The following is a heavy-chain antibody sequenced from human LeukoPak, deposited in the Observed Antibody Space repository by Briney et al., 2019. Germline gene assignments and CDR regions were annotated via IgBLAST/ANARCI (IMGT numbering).Heavy chain of an antibody. CDR3: AKVILVDTAMVTVTYYYYYMDV. Sequence: GGSLRLSCAASGFTFSSYGMHWVRQAPGMGLEWVAFIRYDGSNKYYADSVKGRFTISSDNSKNTLYLQMNSLRAEDTAVYYCAKVILVDTAMVTVTYYYYYMDVWGKGTTVTVSS. V-gene: IGHV3-30*02. CDR1: GFTFSSYG. CDR2: IRYDGSNK. J-gene: IGHJ6*03. D-gene: IGHD5-18*01.